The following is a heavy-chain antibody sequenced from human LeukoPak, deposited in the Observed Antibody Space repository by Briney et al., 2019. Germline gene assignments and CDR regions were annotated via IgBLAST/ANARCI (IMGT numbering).Heavy chain of an antibody. CDR1: GGSISSGDYY. D-gene: IGHD4-23*01. CDR3: ASDYGGNPEYFQY. V-gene: IGHV4-30-4*01. J-gene: IGHJ1*01. CDR2: IYYSGST. Sequence: SETLSLTCTVSGGSISSGDYYWSWIRQPPGKGLEWIGYIYYSGSTYYNPSLKSRVTISVDTSKNQFSLKLSSVTAADTAVYYCASDYGGNPEYFQYWGQGTLVTVSS.